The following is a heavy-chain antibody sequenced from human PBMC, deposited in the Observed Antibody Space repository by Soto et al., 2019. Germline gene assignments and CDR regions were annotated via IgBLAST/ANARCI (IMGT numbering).Heavy chain of an antibody. D-gene: IGHD4-17*01. Sequence: GESLKISCKGSGYSFTSYWISWVRQMPGKGLEWMGRIDPSDSYTNYSPSFQGHVTISADKSISTAYLQWSSLKASDTAMYYCASYTVTSYYYYGMDVWGQGTTVTVS. J-gene: IGHJ6*02. CDR1: GYSFTSYW. CDR2: IDPSDSYT. V-gene: IGHV5-10-1*01. CDR3: ASYTVTSYYYYGMDV.